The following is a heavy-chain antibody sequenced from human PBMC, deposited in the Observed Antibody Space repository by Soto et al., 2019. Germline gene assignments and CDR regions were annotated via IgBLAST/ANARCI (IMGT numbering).Heavy chain of an antibody. CDR1: GFTFSSYS. J-gene: IGHJ5*02. CDR3: ARHPERIAQIGWFDP. D-gene: IGHD6-13*01. V-gene: IGHV3-48*01. Sequence: GGSLRLSCAAPGFTFSSYSMNWVRPAPGKGLEWVSYISSSSSTIYYADSVKGRFTISRDNAKNSLYLQMNSLRAEDTAVYYCARHPERIAQIGWFDPWGQGTLVTVSS. CDR2: ISSSSSTI.